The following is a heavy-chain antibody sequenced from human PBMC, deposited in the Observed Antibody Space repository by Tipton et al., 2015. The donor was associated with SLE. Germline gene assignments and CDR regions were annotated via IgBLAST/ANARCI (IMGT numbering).Heavy chain of an antibody. CDR1: GGSFSGYY. J-gene: IGHJ4*02. Sequence: TLSLTCAVYGGSFSGYYWSWIRQPPGKGLEWIGEINHSGSTNYNPPLKSRVTISVDTSKNPFSLKLSSVTAADTAVYYCARGIKGPFDYWGQGTLVTVSS. CDR2: INHSGST. V-gene: IGHV4-34*01. CDR3: ARGIKGPFDY.